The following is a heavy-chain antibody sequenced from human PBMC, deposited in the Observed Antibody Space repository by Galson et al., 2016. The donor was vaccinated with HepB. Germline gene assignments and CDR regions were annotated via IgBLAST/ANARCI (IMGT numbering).Heavy chain of an antibody. V-gene: IGHV3-53*01. Sequence: SLRLSCAASGFIVSNHYMTWVRQAPGQGLEWVSVLDAAGRTSYADSVRGRFTVSRDNSKNTLYLQMGSLRAEDTAVYYCAKEGGWSNHWYFDLWGRGTLVTVSS. CDR1: GFIVSNHY. CDR2: LDAAGRT. D-gene: IGHD6-19*01. J-gene: IGHJ2*01. CDR3: AKEGGWSNHWYFDL.